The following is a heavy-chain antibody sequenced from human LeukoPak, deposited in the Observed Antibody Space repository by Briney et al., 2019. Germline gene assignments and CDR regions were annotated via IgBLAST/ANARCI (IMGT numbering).Heavy chain of an antibody. CDR2: ISSSSSTI. V-gene: IGHV3-48*03. J-gene: IGHJ3*02. D-gene: IGHD3-3*01. CDR1: GFTFSSYE. CDR3: ARVGGYGGYDTFDI. Sequence: GGSLRLSCAASGFTFSSYEMNWVRQAPGKGLEWVSYISSSSSTIYYADSVKGRFTISRDNAKNSLYLQMNSLRAEDTAVYYCARVGGYGGYDTFDIWGQGTLVTVSS.